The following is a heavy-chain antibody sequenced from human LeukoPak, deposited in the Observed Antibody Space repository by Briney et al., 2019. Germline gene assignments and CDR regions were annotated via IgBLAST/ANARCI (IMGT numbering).Heavy chain of an antibody. CDR2: IYTSGST. Sequence: PSETLSLTCTVSGGSISSGSYYWNWIRQPAGKGLEWIGRIYTSGSTNYNPSLKSRVTISVDTSKNQLSLKLSSVTAADTAVYYCAREKDDSSGYVDYWGQGTLVTVSS. V-gene: IGHV4-61*02. CDR3: AREKDDSSGYVDY. D-gene: IGHD3-22*01. J-gene: IGHJ4*02. CDR1: GGSISSGSYY.